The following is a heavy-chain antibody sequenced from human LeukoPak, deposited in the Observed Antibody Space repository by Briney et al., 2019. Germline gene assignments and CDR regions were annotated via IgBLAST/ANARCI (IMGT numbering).Heavy chain of an antibody. CDR2: VHYSGST. D-gene: IGHD3-22*01. CDR1: GGSISTYY. J-gene: IGHJ3*02. CDR3: ARGSGTYYAGAFGI. V-gene: IGHV4-59*01. Sequence: SETLSLTCSVSGGSISTYYWNWIRQPPGKGLEWIGCVHYSGSTFYNPSLKSRVTTSVDASKNQFSLKLSSVTAADTAVYYCARGSGTYYAGAFGIWGQGTLVTVSS.